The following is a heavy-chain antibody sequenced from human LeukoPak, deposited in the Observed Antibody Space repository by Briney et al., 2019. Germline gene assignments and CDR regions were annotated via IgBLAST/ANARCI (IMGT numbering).Heavy chain of an antibody. CDR2: DSGSGSTV. CDR1: GLTFGDHI. V-gene: IGHV3-48*01. J-gene: IGHJ4*02. CDR3: VRQFAS. Sequence: PGGSLRLSCAASGLTFGDHIMNWVRQLPGKRLEWVAYDSGSGSTVYYADSVKGRFTVSRDNGKSSLYLQMNSLRVEDTALYYCVRQFASWGQGTLVTVSS.